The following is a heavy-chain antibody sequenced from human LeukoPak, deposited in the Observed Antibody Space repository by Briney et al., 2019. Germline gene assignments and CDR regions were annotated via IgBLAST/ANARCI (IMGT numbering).Heavy chain of an antibody. V-gene: IGHV3-53*01. D-gene: IGHD7-27*01. J-gene: IGHJ6*03. CDR2: IYSGGTT. Sequence: GGSLRLSCAVSGFTVSSNYMSWVRQAPGKGLEWVSVIYSGGTTYYADSVKGRITISRDNSKNTVYLQMNSLRAEDTAVYYCARAPNRAYYMDVWGKGTTVTVSS. CDR1: GFTVSSNY. CDR3: ARAPNRAYYMDV.